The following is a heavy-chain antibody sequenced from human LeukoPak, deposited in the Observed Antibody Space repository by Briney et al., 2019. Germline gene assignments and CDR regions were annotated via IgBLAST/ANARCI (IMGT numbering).Heavy chain of an antibody. D-gene: IGHD5-18*01. CDR3: ARGQGADTAMAHRYYYYYYMDV. CDR2: IIPIFGTA. CDR1: GGTFSSYA. J-gene: IGHJ6*03. V-gene: IGHV1-69*05. Sequence: GASVKVSRKASGGTFSSYAISWVRQAPGQGLEWMGGIIPIFGTANYAQKFQGRVTITTDESTSTAYMELSSLRSEDTAVYYCARGQGADTAMAHRYYYYYYMDVWGKGTTVTVSS.